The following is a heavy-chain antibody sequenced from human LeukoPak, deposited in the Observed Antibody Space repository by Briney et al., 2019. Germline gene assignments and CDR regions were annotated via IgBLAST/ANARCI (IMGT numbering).Heavy chain of an antibody. D-gene: IGHD3-3*01. CDR1: GFTFSIYS. V-gene: IGHV3-21*01. CDR2: ISSRSVYI. CDR3: ARDGVEGWEDSYYYMDV. J-gene: IGHJ6*03. Sequence: GGSLRLSCAASGFTFSIYSMNWVRQAPGKGLERVASISSRSVYIYYGDSVRGRFTISRDNAKNSLYLHMNSLRAEDTAVYYCARDGVEGWEDSYYYMDVWGRGTTVTVSS.